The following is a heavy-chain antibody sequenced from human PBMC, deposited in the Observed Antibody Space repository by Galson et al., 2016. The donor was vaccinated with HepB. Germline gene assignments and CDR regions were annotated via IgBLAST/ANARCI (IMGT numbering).Heavy chain of an antibody. CDR3: ATSPDASGWYGVDY. CDR1: GYTVTAYA. Sequence: SVKVSCKASGYTVTAYAIHWVRQAPRQRLEWMGWINAGNGKTKYSEMLQGRVTITRDTSAKTAYMELSSLRSEDTAIYYCATSPDASGWYGVDYWDQGTLVTVSS. J-gene: IGHJ4*02. D-gene: IGHD6-19*01. CDR2: INAGNGKT. V-gene: IGHV1-3*01.